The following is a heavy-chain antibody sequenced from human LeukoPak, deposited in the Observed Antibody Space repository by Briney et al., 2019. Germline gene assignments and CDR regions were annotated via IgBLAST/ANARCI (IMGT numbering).Heavy chain of an antibody. CDR2: MSGGGSNT. CDR3: AKNVRTSYYYYYYMDV. V-gene: IGHV3-23*01. J-gene: IGHJ6*03. Sequence: GGSLRLSCAASGFTFSSNAMSWVRQAPGKGLEWVSTMSGGGSNTYYADSVKGRVTISGDNSKSTLYLQMNSLRAEDTAVYYCAKNVRTSYYYYYYMDVWGKGTTVTVSS. CDR1: GFTFSSNA. D-gene: IGHD1-14*01.